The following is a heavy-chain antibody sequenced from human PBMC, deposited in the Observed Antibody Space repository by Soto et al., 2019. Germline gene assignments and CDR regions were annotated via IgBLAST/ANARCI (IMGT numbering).Heavy chain of an antibody. Sequence: SETLSITCTACGDSISSYYWGWIRQPPGKGLEWIGYIYYSGSTNYNPSLKSRVTISVDTSKNQFSLKLSSVTAADTAVYYCARQEQQLESSLDYWGQGTLVTVSS. CDR2: IYYSGST. CDR3: ARQEQQLESSLDY. V-gene: IGHV4-59*08. D-gene: IGHD6-13*01. J-gene: IGHJ4*02. CDR1: GDSISSYY.